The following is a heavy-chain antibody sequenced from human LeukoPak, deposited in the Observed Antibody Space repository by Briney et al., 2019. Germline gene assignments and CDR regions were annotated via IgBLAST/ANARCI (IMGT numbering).Heavy chain of an antibody. J-gene: IGHJ6*02. V-gene: IGHV1-8*01. CDR2: MNPNSGNT. CDR1: GYTFTSYD. D-gene: IGHD3-10*01. CDR3: ARGRVLLWFGELLDGMDV. Sequence: ASVKVSCKASGYTFTSYDINWVRQATGQGLEWMGWMNPNSGNTGYAQKFQGRVTMTRNTSISTAYMELSSLRSEDTAVYYCARGRVLLWFGELLDGMDVWGQGTTVTVSS.